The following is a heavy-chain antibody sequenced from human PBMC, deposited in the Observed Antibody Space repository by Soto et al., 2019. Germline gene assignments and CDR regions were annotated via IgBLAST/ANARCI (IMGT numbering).Heavy chain of an antibody. CDR3: ARERNYESSGYSYYYGMDV. CDR2: IYYSGST. J-gene: IGHJ6*02. CDR1: GGSISSGGYY. D-gene: IGHD3-22*01. Sequence: PSETLSLTCTVSGGSISSGGYYWSWIRQHPGKGLEWIGYIYYSGSTYYNPSLKSRVTISVDTSKNQFSLKLSSVTAADTAVYYCARERNYESSGYSYYYGMDVWGQGTTVTVSS. V-gene: IGHV4-31*03.